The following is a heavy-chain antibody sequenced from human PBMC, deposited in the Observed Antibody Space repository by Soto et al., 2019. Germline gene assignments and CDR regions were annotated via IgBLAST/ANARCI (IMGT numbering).Heavy chain of an antibody. CDR2: MYHTGST. V-gene: IGHV4-30-2*01. D-gene: IGHD3-22*01. CDR1: GGSFSSGGYS. J-gene: IGHJ5*02. Sequence: QLQLQESGSRLVRPSQTLSLTCAVSGGSFSSGGYSWSWIRQTPGKGLEWIGYMYHTGSTFYNPSLKSRVTISLDRSKDQFSLKVNSVTAADTAVYYCARQDKSGYNWFDPWGQGILVTVSS. CDR3: ARQDKSGYNWFDP.